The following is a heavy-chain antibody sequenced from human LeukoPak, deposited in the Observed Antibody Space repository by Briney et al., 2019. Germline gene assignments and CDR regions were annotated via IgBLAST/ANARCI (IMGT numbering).Heavy chain of an antibody. V-gene: IGHV3-30-3*01. CDR1: GFTFSSYA. J-gene: IGHJ4*02. Sequence: PGGSLRLSCAASGFTFSSYAMHWVRQAPGKGLEWVAVISYDGSNKYYADSVKGRFTISRDNSKNTLYLQMNSLRAEDTAVYYCARAWDYYDSSGYSKWGQGTLVTVSS. CDR2: ISYDGSNK. D-gene: IGHD3-22*01. CDR3: ARAWDYYDSSGYSK.